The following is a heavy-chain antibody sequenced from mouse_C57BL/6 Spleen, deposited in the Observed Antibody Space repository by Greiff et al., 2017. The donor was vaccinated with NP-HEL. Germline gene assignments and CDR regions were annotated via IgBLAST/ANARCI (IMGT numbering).Heavy chain of an antibody. CDR1: GYSITSGYY. Sequence: EVKLMESGPGLVKPSQSLSLTCSVTGYSITSGYYWNWIRQFPGNKLEWMGYISYDGSNNYNPSLKNRISLTRDTSKHQFFLKLNSVTTEDTATYYCARESELGPYYFDYWGQGTTLTVSS. CDR3: ARESELGPYYFDY. D-gene: IGHD4-1*01. CDR2: ISYDGSN. J-gene: IGHJ2*01. V-gene: IGHV3-6*01.